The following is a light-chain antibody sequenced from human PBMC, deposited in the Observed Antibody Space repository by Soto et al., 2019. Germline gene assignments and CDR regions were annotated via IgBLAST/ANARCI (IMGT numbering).Light chain of an antibody. CDR3: QSYDATNQV. V-gene: IGLV6-57*01. Sequence: NFMLTQPHSVSESPGKTVIISCTRSSGSIASNYVQWYQQRPGSSPTTVIYEDNQRPSGVPDRFSGSIDSSSNSASLTISGLETEDEADYYCQSYDATNQVFGGGTKPIVL. CDR2: EDN. J-gene: IGLJ3*02. CDR1: SGSIASNY.